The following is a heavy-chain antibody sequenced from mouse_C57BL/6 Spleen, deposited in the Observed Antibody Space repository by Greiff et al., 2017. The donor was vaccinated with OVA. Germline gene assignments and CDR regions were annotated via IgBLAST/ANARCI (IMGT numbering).Heavy chain of an antibody. CDR2: INPNNGGT. J-gene: IGHJ3*01. Sequence: VQLQQSGPELVKPGASVKISCKASGYTFTDYYMNWVKQSHGKSLEWIGDINPNNGGTSYNQKFKGKATLTVDKSSSTAYMELRSLTSEDSAVYYCAREGVLFAYWGQGTLVTVSA. V-gene: IGHV1-26*01. CDR3: AREGVLFAY. CDR1: GYTFTDYY.